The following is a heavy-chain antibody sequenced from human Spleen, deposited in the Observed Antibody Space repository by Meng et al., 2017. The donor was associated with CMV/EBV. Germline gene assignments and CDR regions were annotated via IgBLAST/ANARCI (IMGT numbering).Heavy chain of an antibody. CDR1: GGSISSGGSY. Sequence: TGPVSGGSISSGGSYWGWIRQHPGKGLEWIGYIYYSGSTYYNPSLKSRVTISVDTSKNQFSLKLSSVTAADTAVYYCAREEGTTVTVWGQGTLVTVSS. V-gene: IGHV4-31*02. CDR3: AREEGTTVTV. CDR2: IYYSGST. J-gene: IGHJ4*02. D-gene: IGHD4-17*01.